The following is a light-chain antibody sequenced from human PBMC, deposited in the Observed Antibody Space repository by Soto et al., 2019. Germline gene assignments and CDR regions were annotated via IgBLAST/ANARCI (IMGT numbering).Light chain of an antibody. CDR2: ANS. CDR3: QSYDSSLSGVV. Sequence: QSVLTQPPSVSGAPGQRVTISCTGRRSNIGTGYDVHWYQQLPGTAPKLLIYANSNRPSGVPDRFSGSKSGTSASLAITGLQAEDVADYCCQSYDSSLSGVVFGGGSKLTVL. J-gene: IGLJ2*01. CDR1: RSNIGTGYD. V-gene: IGLV1-40*01.